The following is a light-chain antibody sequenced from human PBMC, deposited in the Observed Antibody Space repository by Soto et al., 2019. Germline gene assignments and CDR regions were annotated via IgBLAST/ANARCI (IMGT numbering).Light chain of an antibody. CDR1: QSVRSN. J-gene: IGKJ1*01. V-gene: IGKV3D-15*01. Sequence: EIVLTQSPGTLSLSPGERATLSCRASQSVRSNFLAWYQQKPGQAPRLLIYDASKRATGIPARFSGSGSGTEFTLTISSLQSEDFAVYYCQQHNYWTRTFGQGTKVDIK. CDR3: QQHNYWTRT. CDR2: DAS.